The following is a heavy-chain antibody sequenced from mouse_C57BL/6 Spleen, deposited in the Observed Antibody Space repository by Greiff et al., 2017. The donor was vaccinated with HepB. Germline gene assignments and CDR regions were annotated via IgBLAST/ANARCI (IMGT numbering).Heavy chain of an antibody. D-gene: IGHD2-2*01. Sequence: EVQLVESGGGLVQPKGSLKLSCAASGFSFNTYAMNWVRQAPGKGLEWVARIRSKSNNYATYYADSVKDRFTISRDDSESMLYLQMNNFKTEDTAMYYCVRHPHYYGYDDWYFDVWGTGTTVTVSS. CDR3: VRHPHYYGYDDWYFDV. CDR2: IRSKSNNYAT. V-gene: IGHV10-1*01. CDR1: GFSFNTYA. J-gene: IGHJ1*03.